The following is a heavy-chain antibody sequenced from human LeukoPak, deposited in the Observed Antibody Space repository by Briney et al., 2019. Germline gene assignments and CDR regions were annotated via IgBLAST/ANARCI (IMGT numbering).Heavy chain of an antibody. D-gene: IGHD6-19*01. V-gene: IGHV5-51*01. Sequence: GESLKISCKGSGDNSTNYWIGWLRQMPGKGLEWMGIVYPGDSDPRYSPSLQGQVTISADKSISTAYLQWSSLKASDTAMCYCARLPPLLPVSGTIPYFDHWGQGTLVTVSS. CDR2: VYPGDSDP. CDR1: GDNSTNYW. CDR3: ARLPPLLPVSGTIPYFDH. J-gene: IGHJ4*02.